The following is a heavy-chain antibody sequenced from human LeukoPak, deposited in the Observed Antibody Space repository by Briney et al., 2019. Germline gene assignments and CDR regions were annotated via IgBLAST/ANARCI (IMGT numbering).Heavy chain of an antibody. Sequence: GGSLRLSCAASSNYWMHWVRQAPGKGLVWVSHINSDGSWTSYADSVKGRFTISKDNAKNTVYLQMNSLRAEDTAVYYCVSFYETYWGRGTLVTVSS. CDR1: SNYW. D-gene: IGHD2/OR15-2a*01. CDR3: VSFYETY. CDR2: INSDGSWT. V-gene: IGHV3-74*01. J-gene: IGHJ4*02.